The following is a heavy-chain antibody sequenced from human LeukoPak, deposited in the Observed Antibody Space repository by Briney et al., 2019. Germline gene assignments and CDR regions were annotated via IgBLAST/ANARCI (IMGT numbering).Heavy chain of an antibody. Sequence: ASVKVSCKASGYTFTSYAMHWVRQAPGQRLEWMGWIYAGNGNTKYSQKFQGRVTITRDTSASTAYMELSSPRSEDTAVYYCARARAGWLQELFDYWGQGTLVTVSS. CDR2: IYAGNGNT. CDR3: ARARAGWLQELFDY. J-gene: IGHJ4*02. CDR1: GYTFTSYA. V-gene: IGHV1-3*01. D-gene: IGHD5-24*01.